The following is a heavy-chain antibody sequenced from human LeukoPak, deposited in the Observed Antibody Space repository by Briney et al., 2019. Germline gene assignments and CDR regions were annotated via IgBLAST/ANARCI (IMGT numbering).Heavy chain of an antibody. CDR3: ARDRYSSSWYGGDWFDP. CDR2: ISISDSYI. D-gene: IGHD6-13*01. J-gene: IGHJ5*02. CDR1: GFTFRTYA. V-gene: IGHV3-21*01. Sequence: GGSLRLSCAASGFTFRTYAMNWVRQAPGKGLEWVSSISISDSYIYYADSVKGRFTISRDNAKNSLYLQMNSLRAEDTAVYYCARDRYSSSWYGGDWFDPWGQGTLVTVSS.